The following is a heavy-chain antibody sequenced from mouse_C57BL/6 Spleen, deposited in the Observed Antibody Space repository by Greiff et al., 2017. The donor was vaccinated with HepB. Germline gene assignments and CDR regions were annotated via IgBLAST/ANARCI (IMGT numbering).Heavy chain of an antibody. J-gene: IGHJ1*03. CDR2: ISSGGSYT. D-gene: IGHD4-1*01. Sequence: EVMLVESGGDLVKPGGSLKLSCAASGFTFSSYGMSWVRQTPDKRLEWVATISSGGSYTYYPDSVKGRFTISRDNAKNTLYLQMSSLKSEDTAMYYCARHRNWDRDWYFDVWGTGTTVTVSS. CDR1: GFTFSSYG. CDR3: ARHRNWDRDWYFDV. V-gene: IGHV5-6*01.